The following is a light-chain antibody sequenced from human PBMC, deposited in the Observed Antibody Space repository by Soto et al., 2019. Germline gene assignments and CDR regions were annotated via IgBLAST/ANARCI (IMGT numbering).Light chain of an antibody. CDR2: GNS. V-gene: IGLV1-40*01. CDR1: XXNIGAGYD. Sequence: QSVLTQPPSVSGAPGQRVTISCXXXXXNIGAGYDVHWYQQLPGTAPKLLIYGNSNRPSGVPDRFSGSKSGTSASLAITGLQAEDEADYYCQSYDSSLSGYVFGTGTKLTVL. CDR3: QSYDSSLSGYV. J-gene: IGLJ1*01.